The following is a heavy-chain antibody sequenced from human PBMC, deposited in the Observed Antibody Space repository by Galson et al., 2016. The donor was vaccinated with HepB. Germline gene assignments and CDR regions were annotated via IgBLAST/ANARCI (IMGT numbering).Heavy chain of an antibody. Sequence: SVKASCKASGYPFISYYIHWVRQAPGQGLEWMGIINPRGGATIYAQKFRGSVTMTRDTSTSTVYMNLSSLRSEDTAVYYCARLATVTTPAFDYWGQGTLVTVSS. CDR2: INPRGGAT. CDR1: GYPFISYY. CDR3: ARLATVTTPAFDY. V-gene: IGHV1-46*01. D-gene: IGHD4-11*01. J-gene: IGHJ4*02.